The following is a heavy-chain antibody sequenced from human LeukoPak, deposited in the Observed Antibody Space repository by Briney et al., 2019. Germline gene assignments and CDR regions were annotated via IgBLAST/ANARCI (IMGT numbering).Heavy chain of an antibody. D-gene: IGHD6-13*01. CDR1: GGTFSSYA. V-gene: IGHV1-69*04. J-gene: IGHJ4*02. CDR2: IIPIFGIA. CDR3: ARGSIAAAAGHFDY. Sequence: SVKVSCKASGGTFSSYAISWVRQAPGQGLEWMGRIIPIFGIANYAQKFQGRVTITADKSTSTVYMELSSLRSEDTAVYYCARGSIAAAAGHFDYWGQGTLVTVSS.